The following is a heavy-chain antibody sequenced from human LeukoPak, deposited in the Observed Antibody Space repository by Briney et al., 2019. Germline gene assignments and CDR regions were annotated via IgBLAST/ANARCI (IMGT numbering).Heavy chain of an antibody. Sequence: GGSLRLSCAASGFTFSTYWMTWVRQAPGEGLEWVANIKQDGSEKYYADSVKGRISISRDNAKKSLYLQMNSLRAEDTALYYCARDGGTAGEFDYWGQGTVVTVSS. D-gene: IGHD2-15*01. J-gene: IGHJ4*02. CDR1: GFTFSTYW. CDR2: IKQDGSEK. V-gene: IGHV3-7*05. CDR3: ARDGGTAGEFDY.